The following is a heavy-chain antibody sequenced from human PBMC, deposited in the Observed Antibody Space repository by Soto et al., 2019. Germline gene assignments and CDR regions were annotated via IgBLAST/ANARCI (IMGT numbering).Heavy chain of an antibody. Sequence: GGSLRLSCAASGFTVSSKYMTWVRQAPGKGLEWVSVIYSGGSTYYADSVKGRFTISRDNSKNTLYLQMNSLRAEDTAVYYCANDEVGAVYYYYYGMDGWGQGSTGTVAS. CDR3: ANDEVGAVYYYYYGMDG. V-gene: IGHV3-53*01. D-gene: IGHD1-26*01. CDR2: IYSGGST. J-gene: IGHJ6*02. CDR1: GFTVSSKY.